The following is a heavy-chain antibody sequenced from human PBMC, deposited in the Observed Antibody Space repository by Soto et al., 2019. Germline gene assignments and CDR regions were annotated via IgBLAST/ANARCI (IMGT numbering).Heavy chain of an antibody. Sequence: QVQLVQSGAEVKKPGSSVKVSCKTSGVSFNNNGIGWVRQAPGHGLEWMGGVSPPFRTSNYARNFQGRISITADASTGTVNMELSRLTSADTAQYYCARVIYYVSGSYSPYGMDVWGQGTTVTVSS. V-gene: IGHV1-69*01. CDR2: VSPPFRTS. CDR3: ARVIYYVSGSYSPYGMDV. CDR1: GVSFNNNG. J-gene: IGHJ6*02. D-gene: IGHD3-10*01.